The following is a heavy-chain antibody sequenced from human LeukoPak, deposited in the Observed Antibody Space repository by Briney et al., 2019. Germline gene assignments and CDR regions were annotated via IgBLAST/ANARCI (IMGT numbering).Heavy chain of an antibody. D-gene: IGHD3-10*01. V-gene: IGHV3-23*01. CDR2: ISGSGGST. Sequence: GGSLRLSCAASGFTFSSYAMSWVRQAPGKGLEWVSAISGSGGSTYYADSVKGRFTISRDNAKNSLYLQMNSLRAEDTAVYYCARVATMVRVPLDALDIWGQGTMVSVSS. J-gene: IGHJ3*02. CDR1: GFTFSSYA. CDR3: ARVATMVRVPLDALDI.